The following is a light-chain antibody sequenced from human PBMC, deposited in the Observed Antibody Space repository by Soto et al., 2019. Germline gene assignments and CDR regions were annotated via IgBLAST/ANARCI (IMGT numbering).Light chain of an antibody. J-gene: IGLJ1*01. CDR2: EVS. Sequence: QSVLTLPASVSGSPGQSSTISCTGTSSDVGGYNYVSWYQQHPGKAPKLMIYEVSNRPSGVSNRFSGSKSGNTASLTISGLQAEDEADYYCSSYTRSSTYVFGTGTKVTV. CDR1: SSDVGGYNY. CDR3: SSYTRSSTYV. V-gene: IGLV2-14*01.